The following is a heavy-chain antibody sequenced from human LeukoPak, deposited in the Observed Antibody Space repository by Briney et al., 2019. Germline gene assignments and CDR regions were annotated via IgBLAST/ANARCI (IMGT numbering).Heavy chain of an antibody. CDR3: ARNDYGDSLNWFDP. V-gene: IGHV5-10-1*01. D-gene: IGHD4-17*01. J-gene: IGHJ5*02. CDR1: GYSFTSYW. CDR2: IDPSDSYT. Sequence: GESLKISCKGSGYSFTSYWISWVRQMPGKGLEWIWRIDPSDSYTNYSPSFQGHVTISADKSISTAYLQWSSLKASDTAMYYCARNDYGDSLNWFDPWGQGTLVTVSS.